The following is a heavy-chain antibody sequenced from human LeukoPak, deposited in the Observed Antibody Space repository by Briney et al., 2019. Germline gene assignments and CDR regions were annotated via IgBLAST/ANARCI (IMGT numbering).Heavy chain of an antibody. D-gene: IGHD3-3*01. Sequence: PSETLSLTCAVYGGSLNGHYWSWIRQPPGKGLEWIGEGSESGGTKFNPSLKSRVTISADTSKNQFSLKLNSVTAADAAVYYCAKNGQSGFSFDPWGQGTLVTVSS. J-gene: IGHJ5*02. CDR2: GSESGGT. CDR1: GGSLNGHY. CDR3: AKNGQSGFSFDP. V-gene: IGHV4-34*01.